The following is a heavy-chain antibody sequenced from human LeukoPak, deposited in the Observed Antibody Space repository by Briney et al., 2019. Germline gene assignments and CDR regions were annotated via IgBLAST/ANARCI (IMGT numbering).Heavy chain of an antibody. CDR3: ARDWEGLGEYWYFDL. CDR1: GYTFTGYY. V-gene: IGHV1-2*02. Sequence: ASVKVSCKASGYTFTGYYMHWVRQAPGQGLEWMGWINPNSGGTNYAQKFQGRVTMTRDTSISTAYMEPSRLRSDDTAVYYCARDWEGLGEYWYFDLWGRGTLVTVSS. J-gene: IGHJ2*01. CDR2: INPNSGGT. D-gene: IGHD1-26*01.